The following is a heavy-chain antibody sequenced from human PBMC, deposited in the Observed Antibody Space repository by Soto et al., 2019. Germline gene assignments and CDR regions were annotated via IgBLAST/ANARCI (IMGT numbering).Heavy chain of an antibody. CDR2: IYWNDDK. CDR1: GFSLSTSGVG. J-gene: IGHJ4*02. D-gene: IGHD6-13*01. Sequence: GSGPTLVNPTQTLTLTCTFSGFSLSTSGVGVGWIRQPPGKALEWLALIYWNDDKRYSPSLKSRLTITKDTSKNQVVLTMTNMDPVNTATYYCAHGYSSSWPADYFDYWGQGTLVTVSS. CDR3: AHGYSSSWPADYFDY. V-gene: IGHV2-5*01.